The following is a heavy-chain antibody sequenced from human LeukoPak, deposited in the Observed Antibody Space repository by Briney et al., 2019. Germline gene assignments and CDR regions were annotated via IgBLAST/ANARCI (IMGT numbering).Heavy chain of an antibody. V-gene: IGHV3-7*01. D-gene: IGHD6-13*01. CDR2: IKQDGCEK. Sequence: GGSLRLSCAASGFTLSSYWISGVREARGKGLEGVAHIKQDGCEKYYVDSVKGRFTISRDNAKNSLYLQMNSLRAEDTAVYYCARDQGLVAAAGTSAHYGMDVWGQGTTVTVSS. CDR1: GFTLSSYW. J-gene: IGHJ6*02. CDR3: ARDQGLVAAAGTSAHYGMDV.